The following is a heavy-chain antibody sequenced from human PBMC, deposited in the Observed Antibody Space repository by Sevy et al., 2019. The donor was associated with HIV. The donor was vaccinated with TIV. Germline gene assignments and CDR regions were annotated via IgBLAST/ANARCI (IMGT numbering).Heavy chain of an antibody. D-gene: IGHD2-2*01. CDR1: GGSFSGYY. CDR2: INHSGST. CDR3: ARAYCSSTSCYYYYYYGMDV. V-gene: IGHV4-34*01. J-gene: IGHJ6*02. Sequence: SETLSLTCAVYGGSFSGYYWSWIRQPPGKGLEWIGEINHSGSTNYNPSLKSRVTISVDTSKNQFSLKLSSVTAADTAVYYCARAYCSSTSCYYYYYYGMDVWGQGTTVTVSS.